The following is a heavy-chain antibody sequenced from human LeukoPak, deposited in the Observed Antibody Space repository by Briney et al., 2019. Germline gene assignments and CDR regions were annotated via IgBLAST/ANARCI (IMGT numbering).Heavy chain of an antibody. CDR1: GGSISSYY. V-gene: IGHV4-59*01. CDR2: IYSSGGT. Sequence: SETPSLTCTVSGGSISSYYWNWVRQPPGKGLEWIGYIYSSGGTNYNPSLKSRVTISVDTSKSHFSLKLRSVTAADTAVYYCAGGPGDYAYWGQGTLVTVSS. D-gene: IGHD4-17*01. CDR3: AGGPGDYAY. J-gene: IGHJ4*02.